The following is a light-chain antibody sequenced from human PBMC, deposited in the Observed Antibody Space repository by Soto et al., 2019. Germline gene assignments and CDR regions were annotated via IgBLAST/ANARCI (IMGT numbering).Light chain of an antibody. J-gene: IGKJ1*01. CDR3: QQYDSTPPT. CDR2: GAS. V-gene: IGKV3-20*01. CDR1: QSVNSNY. Sequence: PGDRATLSCRVSQSVNSNYLAWYQRKPGQAPRLLIYGASNRATDIPYRFSASGSGTDFTLTITRLEAEDFAVYYCQQYDSTPPTFGQGTKVEV.